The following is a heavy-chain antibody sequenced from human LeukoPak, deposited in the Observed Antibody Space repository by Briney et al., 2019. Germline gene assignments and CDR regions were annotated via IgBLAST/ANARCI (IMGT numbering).Heavy chain of an antibody. V-gene: IGHV3-20*04. Sequence: SGGSLRLSCAASGYTFGDYGMSWVRQVPGKGLEWVSGLNRNGDITGYADFVQGRFTISRDNAKNSLYLQMNSLRVEDTALYYCARETYYYDTTYYYIKYFDYWGQGTLVTVSS. J-gene: IGHJ4*02. CDR3: ARETYYYDTTYYYIKYFDY. CDR1: GYTFGDYG. D-gene: IGHD3-22*01. CDR2: LNRNGDIT.